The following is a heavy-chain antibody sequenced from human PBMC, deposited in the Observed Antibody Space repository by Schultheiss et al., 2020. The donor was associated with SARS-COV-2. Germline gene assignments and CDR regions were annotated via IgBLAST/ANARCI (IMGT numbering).Heavy chain of an antibody. CDR2: ISSSSSTI. CDR1: GFTFSSYA. Sequence: GGSLRLSCAASGFTFSSYAMSWVRQAPGKGLEWVSYISSSSSTIYYADSVKGRFTISRDNAKNSLYLQMNSLRDEDTAVYYCASLYSGSYYRDYYYYGMDVWGQGTTVTVSS. D-gene: IGHD1-26*01. V-gene: IGHV3-48*02. CDR3: ASLYSGSYYRDYYYYGMDV. J-gene: IGHJ6*02.